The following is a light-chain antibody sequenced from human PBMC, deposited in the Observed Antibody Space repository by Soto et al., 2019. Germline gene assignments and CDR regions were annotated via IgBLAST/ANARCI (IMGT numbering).Light chain of an antibody. CDR1: SSNIGAGYD. V-gene: IGLV1-40*01. CDR2: GNN. Sequence: QSVLTQPPSVSGAPGQRVTISCTGSSSNIGAGYDVHWYKQLPGTAPKLLIFGNNNRPSGVPDRFSGSKFGPSGSLALTGLQGDDEAEYYCQSYDRSLRETLLGGGTKLAVL. J-gene: IGLJ2*01. CDR3: QSYDRSLRETL.